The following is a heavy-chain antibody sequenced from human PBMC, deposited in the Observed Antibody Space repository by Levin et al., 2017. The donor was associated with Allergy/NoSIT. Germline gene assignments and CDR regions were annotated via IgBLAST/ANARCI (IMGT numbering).Heavy chain of an antibody. CDR3: ARGSDYGDY. J-gene: IGHJ4*02. CDR1: GGSFSGYY. V-gene: IGHV4-34*01. Sequence: ESLKISCVVYGGSFSGYYWSWIRQPPGKGLEWIGEINHSGSTNYNPSLKSRVTISVDTSKNQFSLKLRSVTAADTAVYYCARGSDYGDYWGQGTLVTVSS. CDR2: INHSGST.